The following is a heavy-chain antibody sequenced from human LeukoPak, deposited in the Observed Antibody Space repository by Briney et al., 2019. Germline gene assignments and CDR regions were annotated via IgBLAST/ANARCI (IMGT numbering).Heavy chain of an antibody. Sequence: PSETLSLTCTVSGGSISSGDYYWSWIRQPPGKGLEWIGYIYYSGSTYYNPSLKSRVTISVDTSKNQFSLKLSSVTAADTAVYHCAGLLYAGRVDYWGQGTLVTVSS. CDR3: AGLLYAGRVDY. V-gene: IGHV4-30-4*08. CDR1: GGSISSGDYY. J-gene: IGHJ4*02. D-gene: IGHD2-2*02. CDR2: IYYSGST.